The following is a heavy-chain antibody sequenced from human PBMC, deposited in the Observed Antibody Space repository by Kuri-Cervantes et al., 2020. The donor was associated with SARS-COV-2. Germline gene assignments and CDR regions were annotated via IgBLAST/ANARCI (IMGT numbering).Heavy chain of an antibody. Sequence: GGSLRLSCAASGFTFSSYAMHWVRQAPGKGLEWVSAISGSGGSTYYAESVKGRFTISRDNSKNTLYLQMNSLRAEDTAVYYCAKELERLMVGPETNDYWGQGTLVTVSS. CDR1: GFTFSSYA. V-gene: IGHV3-23*01. CDR3: AKELERLMVGPETNDY. J-gene: IGHJ4*02. D-gene: IGHD1-1*01. CDR2: ISGSGGST.